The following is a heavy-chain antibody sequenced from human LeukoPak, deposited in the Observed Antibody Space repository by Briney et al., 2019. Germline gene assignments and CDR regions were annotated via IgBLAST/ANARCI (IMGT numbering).Heavy chain of an antibody. D-gene: IGHD4-17*01. CDR3: ATYNGDWATFDY. J-gene: IGHJ4*02. CDR1: GGSISSSSYY. V-gene: IGHV4-39*01. CDR2: ISYSGNT. Sequence: SETLSLTCTVSGGSISSSSYYWGWIRQPPGKGLEWIGIISYSGNTYYNPSLKSRVTISVDTPKSQFSLKLSSVTAADTAVYYCATYNGDWATFDYWGQGTLVSVSS.